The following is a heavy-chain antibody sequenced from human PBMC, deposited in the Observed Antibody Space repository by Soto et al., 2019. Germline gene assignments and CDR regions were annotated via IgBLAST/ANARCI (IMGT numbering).Heavy chain of an antibody. J-gene: IGHJ5*01. D-gene: IGHD3-22*01. CDR2: INHSGRV. CDR3: STRAYNTNGYYRFDP. V-gene: IGHV4-34*01. Sequence: SETLSLTCAVYGGSFSGHSWTWIRQSPGKGLEWIGDINHSGRVNYSPSLKSRVTISLDTSKNQFSLTLSAVAAADTAMYYCSTRAYNTNGYYRFDPWGQGTLVTVSS. CDR1: GGSFSGHS.